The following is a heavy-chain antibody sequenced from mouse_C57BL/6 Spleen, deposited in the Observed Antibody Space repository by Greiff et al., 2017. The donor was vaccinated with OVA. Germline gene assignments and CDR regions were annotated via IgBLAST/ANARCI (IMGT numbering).Heavy chain of an antibody. V-gene: IGHV3-6*01. CDR3: ARVDYYGSPAWFAY. J-gene: IGHJ3*01. CDR1: GYSITSGYY. D-gene: IGHD1-1*01. Sequence: VQLKESGPGLVKPSQSLSLTCSVTGYSITSGYYWNWIRQFPGNKLEWMGYISYDGSNNYNPSLKNRISITRDTSKNQFFLKLNSVTTEDTATYYCARVDYYGSPAWFAYWGQGTLVTVSA. CDR2: ISYDGSN.